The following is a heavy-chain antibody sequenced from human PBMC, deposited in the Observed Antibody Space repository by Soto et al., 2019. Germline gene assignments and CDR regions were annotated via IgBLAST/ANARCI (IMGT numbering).Heavy chain of an antibody. CDR3: ARVGTLGYCSGGSCYPDY. CDR1: GFTFSSYW. J-gene: IGHJ4*02. V-gene: IGHV3-74*01. Sequence: HPGGSLRLSCVTSGFTFSSYWMHWVRQAPGKGLVWVSRINSDESSISYADSVKGRFTISRDNSKNTLYLQMNSLRAEDTAVYYFARVGTLGYCSGGSCYPDYWGQGTLVTVSS. CDR2: INSDESSI. D-gene: IGHD2-15*01.